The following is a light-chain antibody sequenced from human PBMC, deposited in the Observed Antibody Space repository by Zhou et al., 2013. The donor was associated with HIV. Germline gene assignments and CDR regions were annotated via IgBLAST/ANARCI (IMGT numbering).Light chain of an antibody. CDR3: QQRSN. J-gene: IGKJ5*01. CDR2: GAS. V-gene: IGKV3D-20*02. Sequence: IVLTQSPVTLSLSPGERASLSCRASQSVNNKYLAWYQQRPGQAPRLLIHGASSRASGIPDRFTGSGSGTDFTLTISRLEPEDFAVYYCQQRSNFGQGTRLEIK. CDR1: QSVNNKY.